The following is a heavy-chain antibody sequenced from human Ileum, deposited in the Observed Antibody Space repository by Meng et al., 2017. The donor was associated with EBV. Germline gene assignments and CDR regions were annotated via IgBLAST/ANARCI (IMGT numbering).Heavy chain of an antibody. CDR1: GGSITNNS. J-gene: IGHJ4*02. CDR3: AKRTGDRGDYFDY. D-gene: IGHD7-27*01. CDR2: ISQSGST. V-gene: IGHV4-4*03. Sequence: QGSGLRLVKSRGTLTPTCALSGGSITNNSWSWFRQPPGQGLEWIGEISQSGSTYYNPSLKSRVTISGDKSKNNFSLRLSSVTAADTAVYYCAKRTGDRGDYFDYWGQGALVTVSS.